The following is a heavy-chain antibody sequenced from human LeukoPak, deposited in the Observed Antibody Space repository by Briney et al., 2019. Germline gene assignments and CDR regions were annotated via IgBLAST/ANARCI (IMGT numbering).Heavy chain of an antibody. V-gene: IGHV3-48*04. CDR1: GFTFSSYS. Sequence: PGGSLRLSCAASGFTFSSYSMNWVRQAPGKGLEWVSYISSSSSTIYYADSVKGRFTISRDNAKNTLYLQMNSLRAEDTAVYYCAKVQHYYDSSGFVYYFDYWGQGTLVTVSS. D-gene: IGHD3-22*01. CDR2: ISSSSSTI. J-gene: IGHJ4*02. CDR3: AKVQHYYDSSGFVYYFDY.